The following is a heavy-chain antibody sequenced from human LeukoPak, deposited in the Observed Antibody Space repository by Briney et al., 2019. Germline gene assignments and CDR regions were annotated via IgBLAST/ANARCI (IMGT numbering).Heavy chain of an antibody. CDR2: INPNSGGT. Sequence: ASVKVSCKASGYTFTDYYMHWVRQAPGQGLEWMGWINPNSGGTNYAQKFQGRVTMTRDTSISTAYMELSRLRSGDTAVFYCAREEAIAAAGPTLDYWGQGALVTVSS. CDR3: AREEAIAAAGPTLDY. D-gene: IGHD6-13*01. J-gene: IGHJ4*02. CDR1: GYTFTDYY. V-gene: IGHV1-2*02.